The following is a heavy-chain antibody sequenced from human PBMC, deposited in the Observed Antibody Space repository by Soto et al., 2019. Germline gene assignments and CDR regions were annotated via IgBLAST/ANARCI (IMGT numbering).Heavy chain of an antibody. CDR2: ISNSGST. D-gene: IGHD5-18*01. Sequence: SETLSLTCTVSGGSVASDEDYWTWIRQSPGKGLEWIWYISNSGSTGYNPSLKTRLSMSVDRSKNQFTLRLTSVTAADTAVYFCATESGSTYGYFDHWGQGTQVTVS. CDR3: ATESGSTYGYFDH. J-gene: IGHJ4*02. CDR1: GGSVASDEDY. V-gene: IGHV4-30-4*01.